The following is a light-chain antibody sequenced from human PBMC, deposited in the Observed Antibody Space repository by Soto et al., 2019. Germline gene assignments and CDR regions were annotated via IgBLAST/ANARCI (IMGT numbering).Light chain of an antibody. CDR3: QQYYSTRLT. Sequence: DIVMTQSPDSLAVSLGERATINCKSSQSVLYSSNNKNYLAWYQQKPGQPPKLLIYWASIRESGVPDRFSGSGSGTDFTLTISSLQAEDVAIYYCQQYYSTRLTFGGGTKVEIK. V-gene: IGKV4-1*01. CDR2: WAS. J-gene: IGKJ4*01. CDR1: QSVLYSSNNKNY.